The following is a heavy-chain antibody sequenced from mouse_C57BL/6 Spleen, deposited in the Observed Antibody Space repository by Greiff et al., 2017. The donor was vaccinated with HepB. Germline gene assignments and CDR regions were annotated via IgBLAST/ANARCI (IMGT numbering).Heavy chain of an antibody. V-gene: IGHV1-52*01. CDR1: GYTFTSYW. CDR2: IDPSDSET. D-gene: IGHD2-4*01. CDR3: ARWAYDYPLYAMDY. J-gene: IGHJ4*01. Sequence: QVQLQQPGAELVRPGSSVKLSCKASGYTFTSYWMHWVKQRPIQGLEWIGNIDPSDSETHYNQKFKDKATLTVDKSSSTAYMQLSSLTSEDSAVYYCARWAYDYPLYAMDYWGQGTSVTVSS.